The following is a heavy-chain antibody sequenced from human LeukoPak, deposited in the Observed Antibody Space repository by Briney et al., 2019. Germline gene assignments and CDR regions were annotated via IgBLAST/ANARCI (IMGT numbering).Heavy chain of an antibody. D-gene: IGHD3-22*01. CDR2: INYSGST. CDR3: ARGPSERYYESSGYYYFDY. Sequence: SETLSLTCAVYGGSFNGYYWTWIRQPPGKGLEWIGEINYSGSTNYNPSLKSRVTISVDTSKNQFSLKLSSVTAADTAVYYCARGPSERYYESSGYYYFDYWGQGTLVTVSS. J-gene: IGHJ4*02. CDR1: GGSFNGYY. V-gene: IGHV4-34*01.